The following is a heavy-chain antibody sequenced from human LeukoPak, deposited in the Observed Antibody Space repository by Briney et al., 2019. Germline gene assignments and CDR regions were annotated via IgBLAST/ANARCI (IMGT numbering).Heavy chain of an antibody. Sequence: ASVKVSCKASGYTFTGYYMHWVRQAPGQGLEWMGWINPNSGGTNYAQKFQGRVTMTRDTPISTAYMELSRLRSDDTAVYYCAREGIAAAGTSDYWGQGTLVTVSS. CDR1: GYTFTGYY. CDR2: INPNSGGT. J-gene: IGHJ4*02. CDR3: AREGIAAAGTSDY. V-gene: IGHV1-2*02. D-gene: IGHD6-13*01.